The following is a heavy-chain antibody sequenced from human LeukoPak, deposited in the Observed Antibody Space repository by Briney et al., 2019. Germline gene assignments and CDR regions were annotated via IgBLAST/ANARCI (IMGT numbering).Heavy chain of an antibody. Sequence: PGRSLRLSCAASGFLFSSYAIHWVRHAPGKGLEWVAVISYHGSNKNYADSVKGRYHVSRDNYKNTLYLQMNSLRAEDTGVYYCARVGGALLWFGELWDWGQGTLVTVSS. CDR1: GFLFSSYA. D-gene: IGHD3-10*01. CDR2: ISYHGSNK. V-gene: IGHV3-30-3*01. CDR3: ARVGGALLWFGELWD. J-gene: IGHJ4*02.